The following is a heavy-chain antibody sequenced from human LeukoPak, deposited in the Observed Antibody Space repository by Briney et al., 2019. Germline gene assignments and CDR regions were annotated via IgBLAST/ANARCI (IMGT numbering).Heavy chain of an antibody. D-gene: IGHD6-13*01. CDR2: ISSSSSYI. CDR3: ARGAGDYYYYYMDV. Sequence: AGGSLRLSCAASGFTFSSYSMNWVRQAPGKGLEWVSSISSSSSYIYYADSVKGRFTISRDNSKNTLYLQMNSLRAEDTAVYYCARGAGDYYYYYMDVWGKGTTVTISS. V-gene: IGHV3-21*04. CDR1: GFTFSSYS. J-gene: IGHJ6*03.